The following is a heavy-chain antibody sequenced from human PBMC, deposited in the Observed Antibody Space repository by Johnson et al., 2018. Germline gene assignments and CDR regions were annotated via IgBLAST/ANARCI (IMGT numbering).Heavy chain of an antibody. J-gene: IGHJ6*03. CDR1: GASISSYY. Sequence: QVQLQEAGPGLVKPSETMSLTCTVSGASISSYYWSWIRQPPGKGLEWIGSMFYTGTTNYNPSLQSRITLSVDTSKNQFSLKLSSVTAADTAVYYCARYSSSRADYYYYYMDVWGEGTTVTVSS. V-gene: IGHV4-59*01. CDR2: MFYTGTT. CDR3: ARYSSSRADYYYYYMDV. D-gene: IGHD6-13*01.